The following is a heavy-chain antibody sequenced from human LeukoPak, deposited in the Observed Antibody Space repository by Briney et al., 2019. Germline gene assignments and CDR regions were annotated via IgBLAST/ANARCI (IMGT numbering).Heavy chain of an antibody. CDR2: ISSNGGST. J-gene: IGHJ4*02. CDR3: AREAVTRNYFDY. V-gene: IGHV3-64*01. Sequence: GGSLRLSCAASGFXFSSYAIHWVRQAPGKGLEYVSAISSNGGSTYYANSVKGRFTISRDNSKNTLYLQMNSLRAEDTAVYYCAREAVTRNYFDYWGQGTLVTVSS. D-gene: IGHD4-17*01. CDR1: GFXFSSYA.